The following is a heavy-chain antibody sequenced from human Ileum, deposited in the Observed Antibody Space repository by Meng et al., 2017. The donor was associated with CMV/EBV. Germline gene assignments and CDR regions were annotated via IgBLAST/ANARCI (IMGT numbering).Heavy chain of an antibody. CDR1: GGSFSGYY. CDR3: ARGRFPDY. V-gene: IGHV4-34*01. J-gene: IGHJ4*02. CDR2: INHSGST. Sequence: GSLRLSCAVYGGSFSGYYWSWIRQPPGKGLEWIGEINHSGSTNYNPSLKSRVTISVDTSKNQFSLKLSSVTAADTAVYYCARGRFPDYWGQGTLVTVSS.